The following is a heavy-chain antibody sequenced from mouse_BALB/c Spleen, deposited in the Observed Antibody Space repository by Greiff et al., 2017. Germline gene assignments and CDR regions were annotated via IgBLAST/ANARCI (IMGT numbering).Heavy chain of an antibody. CDR2: ISYSGST. CDR3: ARGRQLGL. Sequence: EVKLQESGPGLVKPSQSLSLTCTVTGYSITSDYAWNWIRQFPGNKLEWMGYISYSGSTSYNPSLKSRISITRDTSKNQFFLQLNSVTTEDTATYYCARGRQLGLWGQGTTLTVSS. J-gene: IGHJ2*01. CDR1: GYSITSDYA. D-gene: IGHD3-2*01. V-gene: IGHV3-2*02.